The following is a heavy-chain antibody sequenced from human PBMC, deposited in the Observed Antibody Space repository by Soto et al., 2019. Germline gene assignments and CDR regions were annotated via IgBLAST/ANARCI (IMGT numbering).Heavy chain of an antibody. D-gene: IGHD4-17*01. Sequence: SETLSLTCTVSGDSVSSGSYYWSWIRQPPGKGLEWIGYLYYSGSSNYNPSLKSRVTISVDTSKNQFSLKLSSVTAADTAVYYCARGMVTTDLDFWGQGTLVTVSS. J-gene: IGHJ4*02. CDR3: ARGMVTTDLDF. CDR2: LYYSGSS. V-gene: IGHV4-61*01. CDR1: GDSVSSGSYY.